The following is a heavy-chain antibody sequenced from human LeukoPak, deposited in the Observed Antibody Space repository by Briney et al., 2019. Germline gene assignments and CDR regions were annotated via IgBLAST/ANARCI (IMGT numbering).Heavy chain of an antibody. V-gene: IGHV4-59*08. CDR2: IDYTWNT. CDR1: GGSISNYH. CDR3: ARLDRPGGRTGDVFDI. J-gene: IGHJ3*02. D-gene: IGHD3-22*01. Sequence: SETLSLTCTVSGGSISNYHWSWFRQPPGKGLEWIGDIDYTWNTNYSPSLKSRVTMSLDMSKNQFSLEMNSVTAADTAMFYCARLDRPGGRTGDVFDIWGQGTMVTVSS.